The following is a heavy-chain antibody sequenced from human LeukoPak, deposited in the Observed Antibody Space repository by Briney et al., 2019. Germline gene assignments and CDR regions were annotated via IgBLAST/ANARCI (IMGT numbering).Heavy chain of an antibody. CDR2: IPASGGT. V-gene: IGHV4-4*08. Sequence: PSETLSLTCTVSGGSISTYYWSWIRQSPGKGLEWIADIPASGGTNYNPSLESRVTVSIDSSKNQFSLKLSSVTAADTAVFYCARSPHNSAWYEKWFDPWGQGTLVTVSS. D-gene: IGHD6-19*01. CDR1: GGSISTYY. CDR3: ARSPHNSAWYEKWFDP. J-gene: IGHJ5*02.